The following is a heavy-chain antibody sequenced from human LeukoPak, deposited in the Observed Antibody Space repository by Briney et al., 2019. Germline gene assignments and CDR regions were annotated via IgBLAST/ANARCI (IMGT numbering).Heavy chain of an antibody. D-gene: IGHD2-2*01. CDR2: IYPGDSDA. V-gene: IGHV5-51*01. CDR1: GYTFSTYW. CDR3: ARWLGYCSSTSCYQPFDY. J-gene: IGHJ4*02. Sequence: GESLKISCKGSGYTFSTYWIGWVRQMPGKGLEWMGIIYPGDSDARYSPSFQGQVTISADKSIRTAYLHWSSLKASDTAMYYCARWLGYCSSTSCYQPFDYWGQGTLVTVSS.